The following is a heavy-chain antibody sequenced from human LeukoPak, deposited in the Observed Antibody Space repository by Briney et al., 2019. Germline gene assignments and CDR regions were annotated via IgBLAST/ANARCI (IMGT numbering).Heavy chain of an antibody. Sequence: PGGSLRLSCAASGFTFSSYEMNWVRQAPGKGLEWVSYISSSGSTIYYADSVKGRFTISRDNAKNTLYLQMNSLRAEDTAVYYCARGGEDYYDSSGYYFGAYDIWGQGTMVTVSS. CDR1: GFTFSSYE. CDR2: ISSSGSTI. CDR3: ARGGEDYYDSSGYYFGAYDI. J-gene: IGHJ3*02. V-gene: IGHV3-48*03. D-gene: IGHD3-22*01.